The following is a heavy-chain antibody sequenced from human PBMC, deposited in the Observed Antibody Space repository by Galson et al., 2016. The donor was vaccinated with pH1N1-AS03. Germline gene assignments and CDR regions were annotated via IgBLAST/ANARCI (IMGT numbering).Heavy chain of an antibody. CDR2: ISANNGDT. V-gene: IGHV1-18*01. D-gene: IGHD1-1*01. Sequence: SVKVSCKASDDTFNSNGISWVRQALGQGLEWMGWISANNGDTNYAQKFQGRVTMTTDTSTSTTYMELRSLRSDDTAVYYCARMEKRWGDAYDIWGQGTMVTVSS. CDR3: ARMEKRWGDAYDI. J-gene: IGHJ3*02. CDR1: DDTFNSNG.